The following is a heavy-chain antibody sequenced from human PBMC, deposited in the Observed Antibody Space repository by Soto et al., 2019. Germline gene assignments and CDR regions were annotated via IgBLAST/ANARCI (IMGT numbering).Heavy chain of an antibody. CDR3: ATGYYYDSGYYFDY. D-gene: IGHD3-22*01. CDR2: ISWNSNRK. J-gene: IGHJ4*02. V-gene: IGHV3-9*01. Sequence: SLKLSCAVLCFAFVDYLMPWVRQAPGKGLEWVSTISWNSNRKGYADSVRGRFTISRDNAKNSLYLQMNSLRAEDTALYYCATGYYYDSGYYFDYWGQGP. CDR1: CFAFVDYL.